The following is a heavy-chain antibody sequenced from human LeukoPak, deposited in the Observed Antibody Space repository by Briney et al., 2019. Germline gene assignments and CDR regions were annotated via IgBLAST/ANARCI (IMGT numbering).Heavy chain of an antibody. CDR2: ISSSSSYI. CDR3: ARDGPLRWHDY. Sequence: GGSLRLSCAASGFTFSSYSMNWVRQAPGKGLEWVSSISSSSSYIYYADSVKGRFTISRDNAKNPLYLQMNSLRAEDTAVYYCARDGPLRWHDYWGQGTLVTVSS. CDR1: GFTFSSYS. J-gene: IGHJ4*02. D-gene: IGHD4-17*01. V-gene: IGHV3-21*01.